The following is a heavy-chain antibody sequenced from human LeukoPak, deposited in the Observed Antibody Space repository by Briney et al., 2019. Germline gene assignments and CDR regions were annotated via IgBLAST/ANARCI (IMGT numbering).Heavy chain of an antibody. V-gene: IGHV2-70*17. CDR3: ARKIAVAAPFDY. D-gene: IGHD6-19*01. J-gene: IGHJ4*02. CDR1: GFSLSTSGMC. CDR2: IDWDDDK. Sequence: SGPTLVNPTQTLTLTCTFSGFSLSTSGMCVSWIRQPPGKALEWLARIDWDDDKFYSTSLKTRLTVSKDTSKNQVVFTMTNMDPVDTATYYCARKIAVAAPFDYWGQGTLVTVSS.